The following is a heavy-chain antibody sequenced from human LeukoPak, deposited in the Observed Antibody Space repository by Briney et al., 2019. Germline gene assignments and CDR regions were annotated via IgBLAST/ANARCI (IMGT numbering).Heavy chain of an antibody. V-gene: IGHV1-69*13. D-gene: IGHD2-15*01. Sequence: ASVKVPCKASGGTFSSYAISWVRQAPGQGLEWMGGIIPIFGTANYAQKFQGRVTITADESTSTAYMELSSLRSEDTAVYYCARGGGSRGFDPWGQGTLVTVSS. CDR3: ARGGGSRGFDP. J-gene: IGHJ5*02. CDR2: IIPIFGTA. CDR1: GGTFSSYA.